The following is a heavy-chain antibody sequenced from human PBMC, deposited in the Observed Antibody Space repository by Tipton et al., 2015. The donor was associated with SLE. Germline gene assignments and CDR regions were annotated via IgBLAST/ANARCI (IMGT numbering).Heavy chain of an antibody. J-gene: IGHJ4*02. CDR1: GFTFSSYE. Sequence: SLRLSCAASGFTFSSYEMNWVRQAPGKGLEWVSYISSSGSTIYYADSVKGRFTISRDNSKNTLYLQINSLRAEDTAVYYCARGGVQGANYFDYWGQGTLVTVSS. CDR2: ISSSGSTI. D-gene: IGHD3-10*01. CDR3: ARGGVQGANYFDY. V-gene: IGHV3-48*03.